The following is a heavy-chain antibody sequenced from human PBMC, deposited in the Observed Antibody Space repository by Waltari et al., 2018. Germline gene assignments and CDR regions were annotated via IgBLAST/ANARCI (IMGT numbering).Heavy chain of an antibody. J-gene: IGHJ4*02. CDR3: ARLDSRSGSYYFDD. D-gene: IGHD1-26*01. CDR1: GGSISSSNYY. CDR2: IYYSGSN. V-gene: IGHV4-39*01. Sequence: QLQLQESGPGLVKPSETLSLTCTVSGGSISSSNYYWGWIRQPPGKGLEWIGHIYYSGSNSYNPSLKSRVTTYIDTSKNQFSLKLGSVTAADTAVYFCARLDSRSGSYYFDDWGQGTLVTVSS.